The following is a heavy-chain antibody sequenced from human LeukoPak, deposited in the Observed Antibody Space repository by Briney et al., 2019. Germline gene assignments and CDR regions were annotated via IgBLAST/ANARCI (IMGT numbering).Heavy chain of an antibody. CDR3: AKEIQGSYYDILTGYPNDYYFDY. V-gene: IGHV1-46*01. Sequence: ASVKVSCKASGYTFTSYYMHWVRQAPGQGLEWMGIINPSGGSTSYAQKFQGRVTMTRDMSTSTVYMELSSLRSEDTAVYYCAKEIQGSYYDILTGYPNDYYFDYWGQGTLITVSS. CDR2: INPSGGST. J-gene: IGHJ4*02. CDR1: GYTFTSYY. D-gene: IGHD3-9*01.